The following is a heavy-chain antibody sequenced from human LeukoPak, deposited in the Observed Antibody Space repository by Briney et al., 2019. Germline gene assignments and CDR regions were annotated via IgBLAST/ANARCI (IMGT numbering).Heavy chain of an antibody. J-gene: IGHJ4*02. CDR2: INHSGST. V-gene: IGHV4-34*01. Sequence: SETLSLTCAVYGGSFSGYYWSWIRQPPGKGLEWIGEINHSGSTNYNPSLKSRVTISVDTSKNQFSLELSSVTAADTAVYYCARVYGYSSGWYSRPYYFDYWGQGTLVTVSS. CDR1: GGSFSGYY. D-gene: IGHD6-19*01. CDR3: ARVYGYSSGWYSRPYYFDY.